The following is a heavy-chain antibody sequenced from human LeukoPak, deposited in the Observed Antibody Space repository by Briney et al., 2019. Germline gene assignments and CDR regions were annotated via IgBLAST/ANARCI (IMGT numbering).Heavy chain of an antibody. CDR3: ARVPMVRGRYYFDY. CDR1: GYTFTSYG. Sequence: ASVKVSCKASGYTFTSYGISWVRQAPGQGLEWMGWISAYNGNTNYAQKLQGRVTMTTGTSTSTAYMELRSLRSDDTAVYYCARVPMVRGRYYFDYWGQGTLVTVSS. V-gene: IGHV1-18*01. CDR2: ISAYNGNT. D-gene: IGHD3-10*01. J-gene: IGHJ4*02.